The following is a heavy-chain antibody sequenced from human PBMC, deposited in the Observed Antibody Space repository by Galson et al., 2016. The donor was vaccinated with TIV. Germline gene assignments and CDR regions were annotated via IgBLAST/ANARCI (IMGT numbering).Heavy chain of an antibody. CDR1: GFTSGNYW. J-gene: IGHJ3*02. D-gene: IGHD3-3*01. V-gene: IGHV3-7*01. CDR2: IDKDGNEK. Sequence: SLRLSCAASGFTSGNYWMSWVRQAPGKGLEWVANIDKDGNEKYYVDSVKGRFTISRDNAKNTLYLQMNSLRAEDMAIFYCARLLEWTHEAFDTWGQGTMVTVSA. CDR3: ARLLEWTHEAFDT.